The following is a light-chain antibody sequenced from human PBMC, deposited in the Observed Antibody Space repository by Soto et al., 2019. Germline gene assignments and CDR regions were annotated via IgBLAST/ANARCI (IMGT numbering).Light chain of an antibody. V-gene: IGKV1-5*03. CDR2: QAS. CDR3: QQYNISRT. Sequence: DIQNTQSPSTPSASLGDKVTITCRPSQSCSNWLAWYQHKPGIAPKLMIYQASSLESGVPSRFSGSGSGTEFTLTISSLQPDDFATYSCQQYNISRTFGHGTKVNIK. CDR1: QSCSNW. J-gene: IGKJ1*01.